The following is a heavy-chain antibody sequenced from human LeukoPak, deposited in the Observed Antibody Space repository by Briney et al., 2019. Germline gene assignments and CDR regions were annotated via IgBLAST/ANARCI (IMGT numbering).Heavy chain of an antibody. Sequence: PSETLSLTCAVSGYSISSGYYWGWIRPPPGKGLEWIGSIYHRGSTYYNPSLKSRVTVSVDTSKNLFSLKLSSVTAADTAVYYCARGSTVTTEYYYMDVWGKGTTVTVSS. V-gene: IGHV4-38-2*01. CDR3: ARGSTVTTEYYYMDV. CDR2: IYHRGST. D-gene: IGHD4-17*01. CDR1: GYSISSGYY. J-gene: IGHJ6*03.